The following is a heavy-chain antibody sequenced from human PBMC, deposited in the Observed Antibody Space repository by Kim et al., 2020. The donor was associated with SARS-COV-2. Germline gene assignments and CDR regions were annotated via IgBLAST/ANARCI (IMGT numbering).Heavy chain of an antibody. CDR2: INHSGST. Sequence: SETLSLTCAVYGGSFSGYYWSWIRQPPGKGLEWIGEINHSGSTNYNPSLKSRVTISLDTSKNQFSLRLNSVTAADTAVYYCAREPYEVRLGRVVWRYFDLWGRDTLVTVSS. J-gene: IGHJ2*01. CDR1: GGSFSGYY. CDR3: AREPYEVRLGRVVWRYFDL. D-gene: IGHD3-16*01. V-gene: IGHV4-34*01.